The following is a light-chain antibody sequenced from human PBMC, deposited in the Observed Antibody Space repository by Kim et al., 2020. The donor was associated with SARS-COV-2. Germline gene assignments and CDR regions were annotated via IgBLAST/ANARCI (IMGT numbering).Light chain of an antibody. Sequence: VSPGQTATLPWSGSGVVDKFAFWCQQKPGQSPVLVIYQGTRRPSGIPERFSGSNSGNTATLTISGTQAMDAADYYCQAWDSSAGVFGGGTQLTVL. CDR3: QAWDSSAGV. V-gene: IGLV3-1*01. CDR2: QGT. J-gene: IGLJ3*02. CDR1: GVVDKF.